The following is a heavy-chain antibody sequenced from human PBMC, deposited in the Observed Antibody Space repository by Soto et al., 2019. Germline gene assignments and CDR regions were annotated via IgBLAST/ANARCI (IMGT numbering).Heavy chain of an antibody. CDR3: AGDVLYSASPYDY. D-gene: IGHD1-26*01. Sequence: EVQLVESGGGLVKPGGSLRLSCEASGFTFSRYSMNWLRQAPGKGLEWVSSIYSASDYIYYADSVKGRFTISRDNAKNSLYLQMNSLRAEDTAVYYCAGDVLYSASPYDYWGPGILVIVSS. CDR1: GFTFSRYS. V-gene: IGHV3-21*01. CDR2: IYSASDYI. J-gene: IGHJ4*02.